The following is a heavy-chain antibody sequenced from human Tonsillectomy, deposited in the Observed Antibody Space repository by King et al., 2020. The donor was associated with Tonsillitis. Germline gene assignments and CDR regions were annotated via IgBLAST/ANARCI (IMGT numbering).Heavy chain of an antibody. CDR2: ISWNSGSI. J-gene: IGHJ3*02. V-gene: IGHV3-9*01. CDR3: AKDIVQDYGSVLGGSFDI. CDR1: GFTFDDYA. D-gene: IGHD3-10*01. Sequence: VQLVESGGGLVQPGRSLRLSCAASGFTFDDYAMHWVRQAPGKGLEWVSGISWNSGSIGYADSVKGRFTISRDNAKNSLYLQMNSLRAEDTALYYCAKDIVQDYGSVLGGSFDIWGQGTMVTVSS.